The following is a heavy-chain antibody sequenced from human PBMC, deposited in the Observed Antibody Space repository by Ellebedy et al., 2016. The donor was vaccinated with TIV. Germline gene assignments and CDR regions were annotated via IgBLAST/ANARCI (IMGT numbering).Heavy chain of an antibody. D-gene: IGHD1-14*01. CDR1: GFTFSSYG. V-gene: IGHV3-23*01. J-gene: IGHJ4*02. Sequence: GESLKISCAASGFTFSSYGMRWVRQVPGKGLEWVSTITSINTHYADSVKGRFIISRDNSKNTLYLQMNSLRAEDTAVYYCAKSPSRKPGLVDSWGKGTLVTVSS. CDR3: AKSPSRKPGLVDS. CDR2: ITSINT.